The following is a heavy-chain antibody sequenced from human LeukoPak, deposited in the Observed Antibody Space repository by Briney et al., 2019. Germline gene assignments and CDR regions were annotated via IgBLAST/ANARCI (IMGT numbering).Heavy chain of an antibody. CDR2: IYHSGST. V-gene: IGHV4-30-4*01. J-gene: IGHJ4*02. Sequence: PSETLSLTCTVSGGSISSGDYYWSWIRQPPGKGLEWIGYIYHSGSTYFNPSLKSRVTISVDTSKNQFSLKLSSVTAADTAVYYCARGPDSSGYYYFDFWGQGTPVTVSS. D-gene: IGHD3-22*01. CDR1: GGSISSGDYY. CDR3: ARGPDSSGYYYFDF.